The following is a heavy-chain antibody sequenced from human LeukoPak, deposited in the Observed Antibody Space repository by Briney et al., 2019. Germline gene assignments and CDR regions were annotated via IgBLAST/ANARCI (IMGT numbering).Heavy chain of an antibody. Sequence: SQTLSLTCTVSGGSISSEDYYWSWIRQPPGKGLEWMGYIFYSGSTYYTPSLKSRLTISVDMSKNQFSLKLSSVTAADTAVYYCARRPHGSGSYEDYWGQGTPVTVSS. CDR1: GGSISSEDYY. CDR3: ARRPHGSGSYEDY. CDR2: IFYSGST. V-gene: IGHV4-30-4*01. D-gene: IGHD3-10*01. J-gene: IGHJ4*02.